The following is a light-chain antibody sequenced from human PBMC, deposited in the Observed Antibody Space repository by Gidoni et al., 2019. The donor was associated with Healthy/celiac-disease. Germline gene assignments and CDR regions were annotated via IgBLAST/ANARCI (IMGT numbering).Light chain of an antibody. CDR2: ANN. V-gene: IGLV1-40*01. CDR1: SSNIGAGYD. CDR3: QSYDSSLSGTWV. Sequence: QSVLTQPPSVSGAPGQRVTISCTGSSSNIGAGYDVHWYQQLPGTAPKLLIYANNNRPSGVPDRFSGSKSGTSASLAITGLQAGDEADYYCQSYDSSLSGTWVFGGGTKLTVL. J-gene: IGLJ3*02.